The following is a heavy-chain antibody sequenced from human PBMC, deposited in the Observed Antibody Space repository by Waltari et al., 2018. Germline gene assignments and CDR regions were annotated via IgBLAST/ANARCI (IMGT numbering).Heavy chain of an antibody. V-gene: IGHV4-34*04. CDR2: INHRGST. J-gene: IGHJ5*02. Sequence: QVQLQQWGAGLLKPSETLSLSCAVYGGPRSRHVRRWIRQSPRKGLEWIGEINHRGSTNNNPSLRGRDTISVDTSKNQFSLKLSSVTAADTAVYYCVRGAFEFYSSSFGKGGWFDPWGQGTPVTVSS. CDR1: GGPRSRHV. D-gene: IGHD3-10*01. CDR3: VRGAFEFYSSSFGKGGWFDP.